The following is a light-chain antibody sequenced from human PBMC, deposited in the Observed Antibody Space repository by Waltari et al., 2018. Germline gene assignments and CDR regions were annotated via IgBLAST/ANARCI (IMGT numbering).Light chain of an antibody. CDR2: DAS. CDR1: QSVGRY. V-gene: IGKV3-20*01. CDR3: QKYVNLPAT. Sequence: EIVLTQSPGTLSLSPGERATLSCRASQSVGRYLAWYQQKPGQAPRLLIYDASTRATGIPDRFSGSGSETDFSLTISRLESEDFSVYYCQKYVNLPATFGQGTKVEIK. J-gene: IGKJ1*01.